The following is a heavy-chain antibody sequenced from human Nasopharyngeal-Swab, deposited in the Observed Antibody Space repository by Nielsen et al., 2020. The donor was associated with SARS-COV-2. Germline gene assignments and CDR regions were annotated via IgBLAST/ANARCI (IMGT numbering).Heavy chain of an antibody. CDR3: ARDGVGATTTYYYYGMDV. D-gene: IGHD1-26*01. CDR2: IWYDGSNK. CDR1: GFTFSSYG. Sequence: GGSLRLSCAASGFTFSSYGMNWVRQAPGKGLEWVAVIWYDGSNKYYADSVKGRFTISRDNSKNTLYLQMNSLRAEDTAVYYCARDGVGATTTYYYYGMDVWCQGTTVTVSS. V-gene: IGHV3-33*01. J-gene: IGHJ6*02.